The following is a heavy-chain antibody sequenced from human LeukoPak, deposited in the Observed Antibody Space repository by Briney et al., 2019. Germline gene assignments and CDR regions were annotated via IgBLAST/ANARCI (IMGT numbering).Heavy chain of an antibody. Sequence: PGGSLRLSCAASGFTFFTYDIHWVRQAPGKGLEWVAVISYDGSQKSYADSVKGRFTISRDNSKEMLYLQMNSLRGEDTAVYYCAKDGPIAAAGTFDYWGQGTLVTVSS. D-gene: IGHD6-13*01. CDR3: AKDGPIAAAGTFDY. V-gene: IGHV3-30*18. J-gene: IGHJ4*02. CDR2: ISYDGSQK. CDR1: GFTFFTYD.